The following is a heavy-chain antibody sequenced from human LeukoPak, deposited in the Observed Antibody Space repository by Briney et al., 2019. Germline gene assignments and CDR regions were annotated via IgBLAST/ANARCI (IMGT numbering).Heavy chain of an antibody. CDR3: ARVQIAVAGTDYHYYGMDV. CDR1: GGSFSGYY. D-gene: IGHD6-19*01. V-gene: IGHV4-34*01. Sequence: PSETLSLTCAVYGGSFSGYYWSWIRQPPGKGLEWIGEINHSGSTNYNPSLKSRVTISVDTSKNQFSLKLSSVTAADTAVYYCARVQIAVAGTDYHYYGMDVWGQGTTVTVSS. J-gene: IGHJ6*02. CDR2: INHSGST.